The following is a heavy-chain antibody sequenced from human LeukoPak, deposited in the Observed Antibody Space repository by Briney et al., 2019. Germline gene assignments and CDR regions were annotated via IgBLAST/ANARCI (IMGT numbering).Heavy chain of an antibody. Sequence: SSNRYYWAWIRQPPGKGLEWMGIIYPGDSDTRYSPSFQGLVTISADKSISTAYLQWSSLKASDTAMYYCARSLYSGYPLGYWGQGTLVTVSS. J-gene: IGHJ4*02. CDR1: SSNRYY. CDR3: ARSLYSGYPLGY. CDR2: IYPGDSDT. V-gene: IGHV5-51*01. D-gene: IGHD5-12*01.